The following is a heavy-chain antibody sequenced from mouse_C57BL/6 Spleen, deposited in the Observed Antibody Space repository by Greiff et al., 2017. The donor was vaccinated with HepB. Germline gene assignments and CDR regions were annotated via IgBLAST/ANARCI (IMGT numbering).Heavy chain of an antibody. J-gene: IGHJ3*01. CDR1: GYAFTNYL. V-gene: IGHV1-54*01. CDR3: ARGYLRED. D-gene: IGHD1-1*01. CDR2: INPGSGGT. Sequence: QVQLQQSGAELVRPGTSVKVSCKASGYAFTNYLIEWVKQRPGQGLEWIGVINPGSGGTNYNEKFKGKATLTGDKSSSTAYMELSSLTSEDSAVYFCARGYLREDWGQGTLVTVSA.